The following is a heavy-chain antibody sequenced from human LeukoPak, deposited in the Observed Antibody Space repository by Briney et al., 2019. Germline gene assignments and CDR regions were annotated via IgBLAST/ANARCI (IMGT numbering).Heavy chain of an antibody. CDR3: ARGSPPRVYYDRSGYYSYYFDY. Sequence: SVKVSCKASGGTFSSYAISWVRQAPGQGLEWMGGIIPIFGTANYAQKLQGRVTMTTDTSTSTAYMELRSLRSDDTAVYYCARGSPPRVYYDRSGYYSYYFDYWGQGTLVTVSS. CDR2: IIPIFGTA. D-gene: IGHD3-22*01. V-gene: IGHV1-69*05. J-gene: IGHJ4*02. CDR1: GGTFSSYA.